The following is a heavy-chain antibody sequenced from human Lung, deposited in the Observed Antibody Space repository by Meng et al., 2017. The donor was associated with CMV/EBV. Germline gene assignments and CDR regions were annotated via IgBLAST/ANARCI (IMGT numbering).Heavy chain of an antibody. V-gene: IGHV3-53*01. J-gene: IGHJ4*02. CDR3: ARGLAADGIFDS. CDR2: IYIGDTT. Sequence: SCAASGIIVRNTYMNWARRAPGEGLELVSIIYIGDTTYYTDSVKSRFTISRDTSKNTLYLQMNSLRVEDTAVYYCARGLAADGIFDSWGQGTLVTVSS. D-gene: IGHD6-13*01. CDR1: GIIVRNTY.